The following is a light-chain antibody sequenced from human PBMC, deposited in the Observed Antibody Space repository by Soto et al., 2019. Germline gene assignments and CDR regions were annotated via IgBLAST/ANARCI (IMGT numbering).Light chain of an antibody. Sequence: EIVLTQSPGTLSLSPGERATLSCRASQSVSSSYLAWYQQKPGQAPRLLVYGASSRATGIPDRFSGSGSGTDLTLTISRVEPEDFAVYYCQHHGSSPFTFGPGTRVDIK. CDR3: QHHGSSPFT. V-gene: IGKV3-20*01. J-gene: IGKJ3*01. CDR2: GAS. CDR1: QSVSSSY.